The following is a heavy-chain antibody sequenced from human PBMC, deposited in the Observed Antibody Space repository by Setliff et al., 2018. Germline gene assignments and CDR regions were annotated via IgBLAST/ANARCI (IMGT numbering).Heavy chain of an antibody. V-gene: IGHV4-39*06. CDR1: DGSMTSGSYY. CDR3: ARGGTFRYFDF. CDR2: VYYSGTT. Sequence: SETLSLTCSVSDGSMTSGSYYWGWIRQPPGKGLEWIGSVYYSGTTYYNPSLKSRLTMSVDTSKNQFTLKVISVTAADTAVYYCARGGTFRYFDFWGQGAPVTVSS. D-gene: IGHD5-12*01. J-gene: IGHJ4*02.